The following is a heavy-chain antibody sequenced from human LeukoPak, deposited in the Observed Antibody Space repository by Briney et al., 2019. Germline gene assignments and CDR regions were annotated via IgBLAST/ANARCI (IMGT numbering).Heavy chain of an antibody. Sequence: PGGSLRLSCAASGFTLNRYWMSWVRQAPGKGLEWVANINEDGAERHYVDSVKGRFTISRDNAKNSLYLQMNSLRAEDTAVYYCARGGNLENWGGGTLVTVSS. CDR1: GFTLNRYW. D-gene: IGHD1-14*01. CDR3: ARGGNLEN. J-gene: IGHJ4*02. CDR2: INEDGAER. V-gene: IGHV3-7*01.